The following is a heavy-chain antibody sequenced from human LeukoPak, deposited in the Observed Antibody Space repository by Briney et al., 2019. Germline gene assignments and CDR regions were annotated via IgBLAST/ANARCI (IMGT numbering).Heavy chain of an antibody. J-gene: IGHJ5*02. CDR3: ASGGYDFWSGFSLRP. V-gene: IGHV1-69*01. Sequence: IIPIFGTANYAQKFQGRVTITADESTSTAYMELSSLRSEDTAVYYCASGGYDFWSGFSLRPWGQGTLVTVSS. D-gene: IGHD3-3*01. CDR2: IIPIFGTA.